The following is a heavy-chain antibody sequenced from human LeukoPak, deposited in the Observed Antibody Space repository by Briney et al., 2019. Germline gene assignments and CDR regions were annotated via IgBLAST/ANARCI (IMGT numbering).Heavy chain of an antibody. CDR2: INHSGST. V-gene: IGHV4-34*01. CDR3: ARAEGSWPYPFDL. Sequence: PSETLSLTCAVDGGSFSGYYWSWLRQPPGKGLEWIGEINHSGSTNYNPSLKSRVTISVDTSKNQFSLKLSSVTAADTAVYYCARAEGSWPYPFDLWGRGTLVTVSS. CDR1: GGSFSGYY. J-gene: IGHJ2*01. D-gene: IGHD6-13*01.